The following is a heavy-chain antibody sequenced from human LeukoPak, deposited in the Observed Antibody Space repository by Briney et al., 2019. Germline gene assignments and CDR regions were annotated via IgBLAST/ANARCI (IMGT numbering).Heavy chain of an antibody. Sequence: PGRSLRLSCAASGLTFSSYAMHWVRQAPGKGLEWVAVITYDGSNKYYADSVKGRFTISRDNSKNTLYLQMNSLRAEDTAVCYCARATYFYDSSGYSLGYWGQGTLVTVSS. CDR3: ARATYFYDSSGYSLGY. J-gene: IGHJ4*02. CDR2: ITYDGSNK. V-gene: IGHV3-30-3*01. CDR1: GLTFSSYA. D-gene: IGHD3-22*01.